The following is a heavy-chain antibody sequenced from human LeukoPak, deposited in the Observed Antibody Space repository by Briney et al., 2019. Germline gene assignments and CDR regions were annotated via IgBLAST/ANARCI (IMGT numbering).Heavy chain of an antibody. CDR3: ARVALTMIRGVIRQSYFDY. Sequence: AGSLSLSSAASGFIVSRNYMSWVRQAPGKGLEGVSLLYSGGSTYYADSVKGRFTISRDNSNNTLYLQMNSLRAEDTAIYYCARVALTMIRGVIRQSYFDYWGQGTLVTVSS. D-gene: IGHD3-10*01. CDR1: GFIVSRNY. V-gene: IGHV3-53*01. CDR2: LYSGGST. J-gene: IGHJ4*02.